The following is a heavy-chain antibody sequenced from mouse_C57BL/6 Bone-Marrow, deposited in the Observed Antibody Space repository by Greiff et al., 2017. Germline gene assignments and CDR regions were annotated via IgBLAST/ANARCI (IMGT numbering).Heavy chain of an antibody. CDR2: ISGGGGNT. Sequence: EVKLVESGGGLVKPGGSLKLSCAASGFTFSSYTMSWVRQTPEKRLEWVATISGGGGNTYYPDSVKGRFTISRDNAKNTLYLQMSSLRSEDTALYYCARPFTTVVANGFAYWGQGTLVTVSA. J-gene: IGHJ3*01. CDR1: GFTFSSYT. CDR3: ARPFTTVVANGFAY. V-gene: IGHV5-9*01. D-gene: IGHD1-1*01.